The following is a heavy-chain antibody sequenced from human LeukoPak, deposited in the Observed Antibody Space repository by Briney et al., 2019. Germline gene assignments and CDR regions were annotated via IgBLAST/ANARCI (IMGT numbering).Heavy chain of an antibody. CDR3: AKYEDGLNYVWGSYRLIDY. CDR2: ISSSSSYI. CDR1: AFTYSSYS. D-gene: IGHD3-16*02. Sequence: PGGSLRLSCAASAFTYSSYSMNWVRQAPGKGLEWVSSISSSSSYIYYADSVKGRFTISRDNAKNSLYLQMNSLRAEDTAVYYCAKYEDGLNYVWGSYRLIDYWGQGTLVTVSS. V-gene: IGHV3-21*04. J-gene: IGHJ4*02.